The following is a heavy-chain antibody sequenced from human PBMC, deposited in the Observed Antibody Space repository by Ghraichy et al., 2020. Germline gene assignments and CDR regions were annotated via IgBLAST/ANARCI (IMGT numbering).Heavy chain of an antibody. Sequence: SQTLSLTCTVSGGSISSYYWNWIRQTLGKGLEWIGYIYYSGSTNYYPSLKSRVTISVDPSKNQFSLRLRSVTAADTAVYYCSRQLYYYDSSGYYSPNYFDYWGRGTLVTASS. D-gene: IGHD3-22*01. CDR3: SRQLYYYDSSGYYSPNYFDY. J-gene: IGHJ4*02. CDR1: GGSISSYY. V-gene: IGHV4-59*08. CDR2: IYYSGST.